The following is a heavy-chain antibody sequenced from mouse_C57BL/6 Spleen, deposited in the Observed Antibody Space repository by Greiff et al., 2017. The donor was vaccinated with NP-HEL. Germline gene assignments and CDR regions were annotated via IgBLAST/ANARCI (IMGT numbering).Heavy chain of an antibody. CDR1: GYSFTSYY. D-gene: IGHD3-2*02. Sequence: VQGVESGPELVKPGASVKISCKASGYSFTSYYIHWVKQRPGQGLEWIGWIYPGSGNTKYNEKFKGKATLTADTSSSTAYMQLSSLTSEDSAVYYCARRGSSGTLGDYWGQGTTLTVSS. V-gene: IGHV1-66*01. J-gene: IGHJ2*01. CDR2: IYPGSGNT. CDR3: ARRGSSGTLGDY.